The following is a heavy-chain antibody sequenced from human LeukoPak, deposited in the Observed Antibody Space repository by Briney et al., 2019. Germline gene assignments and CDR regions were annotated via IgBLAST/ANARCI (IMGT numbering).Heavy chain of an antibody. D-gene: IGHD5-18*01. V-gene: IGHV4-59*01. CDR1: GGSINSYY. CDR3: ARAGYSFGLDY. CDR2: IYYSGST. J-gene: IGHJ4*02. Sequence: SETLSLTCTVSGGSINSYYWSWIRQPPGKGLEWIGYIYYSGSTNCNPSLKSRVTISVDTSKNQFSLKLSSVTAADTAVYYCARAGYSFGLDYWGQGTLVTVSS.